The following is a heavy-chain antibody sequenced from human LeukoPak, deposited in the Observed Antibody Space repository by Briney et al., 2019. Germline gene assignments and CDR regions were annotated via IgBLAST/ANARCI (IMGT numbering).Heavy chain of an antibody. CDR1: GGSISSPGYF. V-gene: IGHV4-31*03. Sequence: PSQTLSLTCTVSGGSISSPGYFWNWIRQHPGKGLEWIGYIFDSASTNYNPSLKSRVTISVDTSKNQFSLKLSSVTAADTAVYYCARVISSAWRQNDLWGQGTLVTVSS. CDR2: IFDSAST. CDR3: ARVISSAWRQNDL. J-gene: IGHJ5*02. D-gene: IGHD3-22*01.